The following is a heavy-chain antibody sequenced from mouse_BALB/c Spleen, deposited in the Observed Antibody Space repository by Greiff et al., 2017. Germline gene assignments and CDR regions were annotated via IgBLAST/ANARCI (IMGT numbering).Heavy chain of an antibody. CDR1: GFTFSSYT. D-gene: IGHD2-3*01. V-gene: IGHV5-12-2*01. J-gene: IGHJ2*01. Sequence: EVQRVESGGGLVQPGGSLKLSCAASGFTFSSYTMSWVRQTPEKRLEWVAYISNGGGSTYYPDTVKGRFTISRDNAKNTLYLQMSSLKSEDTAMYYCARRAYDLYYFDYWGQGTTLTVSS. CDR2: ISNGGGST. CDR3: ARRAYDLYYFDY.